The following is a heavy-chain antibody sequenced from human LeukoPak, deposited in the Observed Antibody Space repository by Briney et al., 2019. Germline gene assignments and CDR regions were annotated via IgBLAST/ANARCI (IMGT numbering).Heavy chain of an antibody. V-gene: IGHV4-4*08. CDR2: IANGRT. Sequence: PSETVSLTCTVSGDAISTYYWNWIRQTPGKGLEWVGHIANGRTDDNPSLKSPAIISVDTSKNQISLRLTSVTAADTAVYHCARDKAHSYGYYFDPWGPGTQVLVSS. D-gene: IGHD3-10*01. CDR3: ARDKAHSYGYYFDP. J-gene: IGHJ4*02. CDR1: GDAISTYY.